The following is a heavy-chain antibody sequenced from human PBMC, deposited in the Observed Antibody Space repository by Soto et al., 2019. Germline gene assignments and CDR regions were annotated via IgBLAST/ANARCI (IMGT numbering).Heavy chain of an antibody. V-gene: IGHV1-2*04. CDR1: GSTFTCYY. J-gene: IGHJ6*02. CDR3: ARVTLECGSSKYYYGMDV. CDR2: LHPNSGFT. Sequence: ASVKVSCKASGSTFTCYYMHWVRQAPGQGLEWLGWLHPNSGFTNYAQKFQGWVTTTRDTSISTAYMELSRLRSDDTAVYNSARVTLECGSSKYYYGMDVWGQGTTVTVSS. D-gene: IGHD6-6*01.